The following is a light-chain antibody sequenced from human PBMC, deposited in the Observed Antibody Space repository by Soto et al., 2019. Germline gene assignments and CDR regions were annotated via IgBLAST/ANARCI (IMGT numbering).Light chain of an antibody. CDR1: QSVSSN. V-gene: IGKV3-15*01. Sequence: EIVMTQSPATLSVSPGERATLSCRASQSVSSNLAWYQQRPGQAPRLLIYGASTRATGIPARFSGSGSGTEFTLSISSLQSEDFAVYYCLEYNTWPPGTFGQGTKVEIK. CDR3: LEYNTWPPGT. J-gene: IGKJ1*01. CDR2: GAS.